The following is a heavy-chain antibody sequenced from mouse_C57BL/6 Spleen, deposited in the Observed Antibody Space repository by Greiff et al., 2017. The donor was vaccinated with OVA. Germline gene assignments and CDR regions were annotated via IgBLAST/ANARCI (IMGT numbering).Heavy chain of an antibody. J-gene: IGHJ2*01. Sequence: ESGAELVRPGASVTLSCKAPGYTFTDYEMHWVKQTPVHGLEWIGAIDPETGGTAYNQKFKGKAILTADKSSSTAYMELRSLTSEDSAVYYCTRWSIYYYGNYFDYWGQGTTLTVSS. D-gene: IGHD1-1*01. V-gene: IGHV1-15*01. CDR2: IDPETGGT. CDR3: TRWSIYYYGNYFDY. CDR1: GYTFTDYE.